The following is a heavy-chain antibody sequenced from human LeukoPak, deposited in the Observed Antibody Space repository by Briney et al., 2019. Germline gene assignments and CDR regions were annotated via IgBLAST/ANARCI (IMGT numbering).Heavy chain of an antibody. CDR1: GFTFSSYA. Sequence: GGSLRLSCAASGFTFSSYAMHWVRQAPGKGLEWVAVISYDGSNKYYADSVKGRFTISRDNSKNTLYLQMNSLRAEDTAVYYCARTRPLDIVVVVAARPDAFDIWGQGTMVTVSS. CDR3: ARTRPLDIVVVVAARPDAFDI. D-gene: IGHD2-15*01. V-gene: IGHV3-30-3*01. J-gene: IGHJ3*02. CDR2: ISYDGSNK.